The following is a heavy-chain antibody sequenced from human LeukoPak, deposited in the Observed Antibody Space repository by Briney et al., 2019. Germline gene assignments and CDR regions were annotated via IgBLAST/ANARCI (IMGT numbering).Heavy chain of an antibody. CDR3: AKDRKDGGTYYVILTGYFDY. J-gene: IGHJ4*02. V-gene: IGHV3-9*01. CDR2: ISWNSGSI. D-gene: IGHD3-9*01. Sequence: GGSLRLSCAASGFTFDDYAMHWVRQAPGKGLEWVSGISWNSGSIGYADSVKGRFTISRDNAKNSLYLQMNSLRAEDTALYYCAKDRKDGGTYYVILTGYFDYWGQGTPVTVSS. CDR1: GFTFDDYA.